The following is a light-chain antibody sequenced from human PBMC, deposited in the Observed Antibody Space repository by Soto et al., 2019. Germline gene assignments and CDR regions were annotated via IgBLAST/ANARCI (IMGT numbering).Light chain of an antibody. CDR1: QSVSSNH. CDR3: QQYGSYTYT. V-gene: IGKV3-20*01. J-gene: IGKJ2*01. Sequence: EIVLTQSPGSLSLSPRERATLSCRASQSVSSNHLAWYQQKPGQAPRLLIYGASRRATGIPDRFSGSGSGTEFTLTSSRLEPEDFAVYYCQQYGSYTYTFGQGNKVEIK. CDR2: GAS.